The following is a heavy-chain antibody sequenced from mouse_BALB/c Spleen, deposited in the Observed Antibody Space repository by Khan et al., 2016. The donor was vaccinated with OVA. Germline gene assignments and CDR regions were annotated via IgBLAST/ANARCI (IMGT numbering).Heavy chain of an antibody. CDR2: IDPSDSET. D-gene: IGHD2-2*01. CDR1: GYTFTSYW. Sequence: VKLMESGAELVRPGASVKLSCKASGYTFTSYWMNWVKQRPGHGLEWIGRIDPSDSETHYNHMFKDKATLTVDKSSSTAYMQLSSLTYEDSAVYYCTRREKYGYDPSWFAYWGQGTLVTVSA. CDR3: TRREKYGYDPSWFAY. J-gene: IGHJ3*01. V-gene: IGHV1-61*01.